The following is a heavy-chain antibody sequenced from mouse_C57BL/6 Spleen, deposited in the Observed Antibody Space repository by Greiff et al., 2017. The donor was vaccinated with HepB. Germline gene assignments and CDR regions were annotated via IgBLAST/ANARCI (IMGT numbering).Heavy chain of an antibody. J-gene: IGHJ3*01. CDR3: ASGSCEAWFAY. CDR2: IYPGSGST. CDR1: GYNFTSYW. V-gene: IGHV1-55*01. Sequence: QVQLQQPGAELVKPGASVKMSCTASGYNFTSYWITWVKQRPGQGLEWIGDIYPGSGSTNYNEKFKSKATLTVDTSSSTAYRQLSSLTSEDSAVYYCASGSCEAWFAYWGQGTLVTVSA. D-gene: IGHD1-1*02.